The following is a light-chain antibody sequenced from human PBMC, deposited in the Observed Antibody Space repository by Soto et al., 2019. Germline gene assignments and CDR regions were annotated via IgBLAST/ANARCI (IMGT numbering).Light chain of an antibody. V-gene: IGKV3-11*01. CDR3: QQRGNWPPT. Sequence: EIVMTQSPATLFLSPGERVTLSCRASQSVSSYLAWYQQKPGQAPRLLIYDASNRATGIPVRFSGSGAGTDFTLTISSLEPEDFAVYYCQQRGNWPPTFGPGTKVDIK. J-gene: IGKJ3*01. CDR1: QSVSSY. CDR2: DAS.